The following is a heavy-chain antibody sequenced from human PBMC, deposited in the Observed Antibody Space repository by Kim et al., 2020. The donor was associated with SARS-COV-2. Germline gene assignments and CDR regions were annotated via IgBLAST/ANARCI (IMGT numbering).Heavy chain of an antibody. V-gene: IGHV1-69*04. D-gene: IGHD3-22*01. J-gene: IGHJ4*02. CDR3: ARDAHDYYDSSGYYFRY. Sequence: FQGRVTITADKSTSTAYMELSSLRSEDTAVYYCARDAHDYYDSSGYYFRYWGQGTLVTVSS.